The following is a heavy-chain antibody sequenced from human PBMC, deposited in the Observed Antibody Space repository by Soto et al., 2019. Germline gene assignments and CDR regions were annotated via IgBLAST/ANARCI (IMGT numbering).Heavy chain of an antibody. V-gene: IGHV1-69*13. D-gene: IGHD3-3*01. Sequence: ASVKVSCKASGGTFSSYAISWVRQAPGQGLEWMGGIIPIFGTANYAQKFQGRVTITADESTSTAYMELSSLRSEDTAVYYCARVGEPTYYDFWSGEINWFDPWGQGTQVTVSS. CDR3: ARVGEPTYYDFWSGEINWFDP. J-gene: IGHJ5*02. CDR1: GGTFSSYA. CDR2: IIPIFGTA.